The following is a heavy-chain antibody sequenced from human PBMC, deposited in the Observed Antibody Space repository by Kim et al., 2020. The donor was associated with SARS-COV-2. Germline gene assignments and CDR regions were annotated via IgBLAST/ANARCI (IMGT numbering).Heavy chain of an antibody. CDR2: IYYSGST. V-gene: IGHV4-39*02. CDR3: ARDTYYYGSGSYYPPYYFDY. J-gene: IGHJ4*02. CDR1: GGSISSSSYY. D-gene: IGHD3-10*01. Sequence: SETLSLTCTVSGGSISSSSYYWGWIRQPPGKGLEWIGSIYYSGSTYYNPSLKSRVTISVDTSKNQFSLKLSSVTAADTAVYYCARDTYYYGSGSYYPPYYFDYWGQGTLVTVSS.